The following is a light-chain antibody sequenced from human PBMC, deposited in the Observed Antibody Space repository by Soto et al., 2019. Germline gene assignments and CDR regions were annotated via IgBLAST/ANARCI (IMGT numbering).Light chain of an antibody. CDR3: QQTYSFPVT. J-gene: IGKJ4*01. CDR2: IAS. V-gene: IGKV1-39*01. Sequence: DIQMTQCPSSLSASVADRVTITCRASQIANKAGDGPKLLIYIASGLQSGVPSRFNDSGSGRDFTLNIYSLEPGDVAKYFCQQTYSFPVTFGGGTKVEIK. CDR1: QIA.